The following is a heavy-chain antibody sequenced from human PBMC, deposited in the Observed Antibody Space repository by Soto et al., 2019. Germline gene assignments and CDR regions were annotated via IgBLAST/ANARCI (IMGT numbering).Heavy chain of an antibody. J-gene: IGHJ4*02. CDR2: ITSSSSYT. V-gene: IGHV3-11*06. CDR1: GLTFSDYY. Sequence: GGSLRLSCAASGLTFSDYYMSWIRQAPGKGLEWVSYITSSSSYTKYADSVQGRFTISRDNAKNSLYLQMNSLRAEDTAVYYCARGDLLWFGELTSFDYWGQGTLVTVSS. D-gene: IGHD3-10*01. CDR3: ARGDLLWFGELTSFDY.